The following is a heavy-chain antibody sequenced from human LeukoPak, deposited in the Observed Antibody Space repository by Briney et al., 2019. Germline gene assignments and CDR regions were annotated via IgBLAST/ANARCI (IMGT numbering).Heavy chain of an antibody. CDR3: ARDSPTYNWNYVGGASVDAFDI. CDR2: ISSSSSTI. CDR1: GFTFSSYS. Sequence: PGGSLRLSCAASGFTFSSYSMNWVRQAPGKGLEWVSYISSSSSTIYYADSVKGRFTISRDNAKNSLYLQMNSLRAEDTAVYYCARDSPTYNWNYVGGASVDAFDIWGQGTMVTVSS. D-gene: IGHD1-7*01. V-gene: IGHV3-48*01. J-gene: IGHJ3*02.